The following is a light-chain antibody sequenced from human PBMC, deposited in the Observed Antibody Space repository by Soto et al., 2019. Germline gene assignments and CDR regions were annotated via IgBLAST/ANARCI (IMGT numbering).Light chain of an antibody. J-gene: IGKJ1*01. CDR2: GAS. CDR1: QSVSSN. Sequence: EIVLTQSPATLSVSPGERVTLSCRASQSVSSNLAWYQQKPGQAPRLLIYGASTRATGIPARFSGSGSGTEFTLTIRSLQSEDFAVFYCQQYNNWQTFGQGTKVDIK. V-gene: IGKV3-15*01. CDR3: QQYNNWQT.